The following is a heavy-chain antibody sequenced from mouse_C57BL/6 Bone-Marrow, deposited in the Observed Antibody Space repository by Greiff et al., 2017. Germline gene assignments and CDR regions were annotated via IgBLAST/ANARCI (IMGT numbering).Heavy chain of an antibody. J-gene: IGHJ4*01. CDR1: EYEFPSHD. Sequence: EVKVVESGGGLVQPGESLKLSCESNEYEFPSHDMSWVRKTPEKRLELVAAINSDGGSTYYPDTMERRFIISRDNTKKTLYLQMSSLRSEDTALYYCARLSYGSSSYYAMDSWGQGTSVTVSS. CDR3: ARLSYGSSSYYAMDS. D-gene: IGHD1-1*01. CDR2: INSDGGST. V-gene: IGHV5-2*01.